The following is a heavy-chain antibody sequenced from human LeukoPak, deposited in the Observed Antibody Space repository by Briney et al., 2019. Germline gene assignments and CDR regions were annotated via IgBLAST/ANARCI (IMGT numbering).Heavy chain of an antibody. D-gene: IGHD3-10*01. CDR3: ARGRRGVFRWFGEDYYFDY. J-gene: IGHJ4*02. CDR2: MNPNSGNT. V-gene: IGHV1-8*01. Sequence: ASVKVSCKASGYTFTSYDINWVRQATGQGLEWMGWMNPNSGNTGYAQKFQGRVTMTRNTSISTAYMELSSLRSEDTAVYYCARGRRGVFRWFGEDYYFDYWGQGTLVTVSS. CDR1: GYTFTSYD.